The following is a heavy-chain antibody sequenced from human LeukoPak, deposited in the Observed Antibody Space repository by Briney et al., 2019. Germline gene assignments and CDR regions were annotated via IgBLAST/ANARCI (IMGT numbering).Heavy chain of an antibody. D-gene: IGHD3-22*01. CDR1: GGSMSSYY. V-gene: IGHV4-59*01. Sequence: SETLSLTCIVSGGSMSSYYWSWIRQPPGKGLEWLGYIYYSGSTNYNPSLKSRVTISVDTSKDQFSLNLSSVTAADTAVYYCASSQYYYDRSGYYPLDYWGQGTLVTVSS. CDR3: ASSQYYYDRSGYYPLDY. CDR2: IYYSGST. J-gene: IGHJ4*02.